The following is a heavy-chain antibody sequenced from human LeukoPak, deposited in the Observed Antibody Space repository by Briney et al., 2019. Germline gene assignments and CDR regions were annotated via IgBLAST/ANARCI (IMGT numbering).Heavy chain of an antibody. Sequence: GGSLRLSCAASGFTFSSYGMHWVRQAPGKGLEWVAVISYDGSNKYYADSVKGRFTISRDNSKNTLYLQMNSLRAEDTAVYYCARGVVIIGYFDYWGQGTLVTVSS. CDR2: ISYDGSNK. CDR1: GFTFSSYG. V-gene: IGHV3-30*03. CDR3: ARGVVIIGYFDY. D-gene: IGHD3-3*01. J-gene: IGHJ4*02.